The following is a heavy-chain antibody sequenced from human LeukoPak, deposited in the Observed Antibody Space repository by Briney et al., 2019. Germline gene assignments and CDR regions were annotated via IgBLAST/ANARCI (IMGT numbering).Heavy chain of an antibody. J-gene: IGHJ4*02. CDR2: IYFDDSDT. D-gene: IGHD4-23*01. Sequence: GASLKISCKASGYRVMDYWIGWVRQPPGKGLEWMGIIYFDDSDTRYSPSFDGQVIISGDKSTATAYLQWSSLKASDTAIYYCGKSRVGGSLHSYDYWGQGTLVTVSS. V-gene: IGHV5-51*01. CDR3: GKSRVGGSLHSYDY. CDR1: GYRVMDYW.